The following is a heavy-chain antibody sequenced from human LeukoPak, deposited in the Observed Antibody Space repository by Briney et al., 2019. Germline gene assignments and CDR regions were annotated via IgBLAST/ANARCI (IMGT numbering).Heavy chain of an antibody. CDR2: IYSGGST. D-gene: IGHD1-1*01. V-gene: IGHV3-53*01. CDR3: ARYRDDWNDDLFDY. Sequence: GGSLRLSCAASGFTVSSNYMSWVRQAPGKGLEWVSVIYSGGSTYYADSVKGRFTISRDNSKNTLYLQMNSLRAEDTAVYYCARYRDDWNDDLFDYRGQGTLVTVSS. CDR1: GFTVSSNY. J-gene: IGHJ4*02.